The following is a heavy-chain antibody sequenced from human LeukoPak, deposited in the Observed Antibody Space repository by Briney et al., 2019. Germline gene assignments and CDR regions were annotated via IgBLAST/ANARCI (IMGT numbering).Heavy chain of an antibody. V-gene: IGHV4-59*01. CDR1: GGSISSYY. CDR2: MYYSGST. D-gene: IGHD3-3*01. CDR3: AREDGVYFDY. J-gene: IGHJ4*02. Sequence: PSETLSLTCTVSGGSISSYYWSWIRQPPGKGLEWIGYMYYSGSTNYNPSLKSRVTISVDTSKNQFSLKLSSVTAADTAVYYCAREDGVYFDYWGQGTLVTVSS.